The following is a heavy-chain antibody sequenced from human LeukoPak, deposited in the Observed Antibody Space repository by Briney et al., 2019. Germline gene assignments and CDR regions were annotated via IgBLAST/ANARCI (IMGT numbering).Heavy chain of an antibody. Sequence: GGSLRLSSAASGFIFSSYSMNWVRQAPGKGLEWVSSISSSSSYIYYADSVKGRFTISRDNAKNSLYLQMNSLRAEDTAVYYCARELYYYDSSGDYYLAAFDIWGQGTMVTVSS. CDR1: GFIFSSYS. D-gene: IGHD3-22*01. CDR2: ISSSSSYI. CDR3: ARELYYYDSSGDYYLAAFDI. J-gene: IGHJ3*02. V-gene: IGHV3-21*01.